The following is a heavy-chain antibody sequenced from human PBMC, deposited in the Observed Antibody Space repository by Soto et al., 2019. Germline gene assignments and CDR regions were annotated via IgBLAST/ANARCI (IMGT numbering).Heavy chain of an antibody. Sequence: ASVKVSCKASGYTFTGYYMHWVRQAPGQGLEWMGWINPNSGGTNYAQKFQGWVTMTRDTSISTAYMELSRLRSDDTAVYYCALRYYDFWSGYPDDAFDIWGQGTMVTVSS. D-gene: IGHD3-3*01. V-gene: IGHV1-2*04. CDR3: ALRYYDFWSGYPDDAFDI. J-gene: IGHJ3*02. CDR1: GYTFTGYY. CDR2: INPNSGGT.